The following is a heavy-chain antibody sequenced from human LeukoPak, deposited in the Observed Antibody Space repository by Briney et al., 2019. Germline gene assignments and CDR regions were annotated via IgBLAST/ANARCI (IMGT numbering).Heavy chain of an antibody. CDR1: GYTFTGYY. D-gene: IGHD3-22*01. CDR2: INPSGGST. CDR3: ARDLRHYYDSSGYYTSVSYFDY. J-gene: IGHJ4*02. V-gene: IGHV1-46*01. Sequence: ASVKVSCKASGYTFTGYYMHWVRQAPGQGLEWMGIINPSGGSTSYAQKFQGRVTMTRDTSTSTVYMELSSLRSEDTAVYYCARDLRHYYDSSGYYTSVSYFDYWGQGTLVTVSS.